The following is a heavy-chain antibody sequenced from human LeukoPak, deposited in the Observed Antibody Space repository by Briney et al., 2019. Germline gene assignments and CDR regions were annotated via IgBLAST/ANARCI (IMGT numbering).Heavy chain of an antibody. Sequence: SETLSLTCTVSGGSISSYYWSWIRQPPGKGLEWIGYIYYSGSTNYNPSLKSRVTISVDTSKNQFSLKLSSVTAADTAVYYCARDLWEERNWNDLGWFDPWGQGTLVTVSS. V-gene: IGHV4-59*01. J-gene: IGHJ5*02. CDR1: GGSISSYY. D-gene: IGHD1-1*01. CDR2: IYYSGST. CDR3: ARDLWEERNWNDLGWFDP.